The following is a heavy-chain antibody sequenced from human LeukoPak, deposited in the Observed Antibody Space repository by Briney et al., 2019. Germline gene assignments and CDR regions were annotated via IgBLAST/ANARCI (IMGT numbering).Heavy chain of an antibody. CDR3: ARDNQDCSGGSCYGY. CDR2: INHNSGGT. J-gene: IGHJ4*02. CDR1: GYTFTGYY. V-gene: IGHV1-2*06. D-gene: IGHD2-15*01. Sequence: ASVKVSCKASGYTFTGYYMHWVRQAPGQGLEWMGRINHNSGGTNYAQKLQGRVTMTRDKSISTAYLELSRLRSDDTAVYYCARDNQDCSGGSCYGYWGQGTLVTV.